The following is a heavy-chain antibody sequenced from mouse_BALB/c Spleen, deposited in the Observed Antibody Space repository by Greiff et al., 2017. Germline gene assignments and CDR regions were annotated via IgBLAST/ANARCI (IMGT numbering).Heavy chain of an antibody. J-gene: IGHJ4*01. V-gene: IGHV5-4*02. Sequence: EVQLVASGGGLVKPGGSLKLSCAASGFTFSDYYMYWVRQTPEKRLEWVATISDGGSYTYYPDSVKGRFTISRDNAKNNLYLQMSSLKSEDTAMYYCAREPKVRRSYYAMEDWGKGNS. CDR2: ISDGGSYT. CDR3: AREPKVRRSYYAMED. CDR1: GFTFSDYY. D-gene: IGHD2-14*01.